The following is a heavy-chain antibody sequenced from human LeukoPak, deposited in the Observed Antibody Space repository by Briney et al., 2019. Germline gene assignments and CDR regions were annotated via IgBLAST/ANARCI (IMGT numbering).Heavy chain of an antibody. CDR2: TYYRSKWYN. Sequence: SGPGLVKPSQPLSLTCAISGDSVSSNSAAWNWIRQSPSRGLEWLGRTYYRSKWYNDYAVSVKSRITINPDTSKNQFSLQLNSVTPEDTAVYYCARGRPRLTYYYGSGSYLDYWGQGTLVTVSS. J-gene: IGHJ4*02. V-gene: IGHV6-1*01. CDR3: ARGRPRLTYYYGSGSYLDY. D-gene: IGHD3-10*01. CDR1: GDSVSSNSAA.